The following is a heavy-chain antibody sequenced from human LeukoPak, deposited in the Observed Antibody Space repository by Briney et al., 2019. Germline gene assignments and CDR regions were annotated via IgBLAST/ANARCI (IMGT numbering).Heavy chain of an antibody. CDR3: AKGGYYERPWYFDY. Sequence: GRSLRLSCAASGFTFSNYAMHWVRQAPGKGLEWVAVISFDGTNKFYADSVKGRFTISRDNSKNALYLQMNSLRAEDTAVYYCAKGGYYERPWYFDYWGQGTLVTVSA. CDR1: GFTFSNYA. D-gene: IGHD3-22*01. J-gene: IGHJ4*02. V-gene: IGHV3-30*18. CDR2: ISFDGTNK.